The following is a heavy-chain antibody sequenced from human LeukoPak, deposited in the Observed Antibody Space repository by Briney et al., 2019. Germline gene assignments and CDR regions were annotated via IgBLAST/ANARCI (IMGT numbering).Heavy chain of an antibody. Sequence: GGSLRLSCAASGFTVSSNYMSWVRQAPGKGLEWVSTIYSGGSTYYADSVKGRFTGSRDNSRNTLYLQMNTLRAEDTAVYYCARAPEYDSSGYHFDYWGQGTLVTVSS. CDR2: IYSGGST. V-gene: IGHV3-53*01. D-gene: IGHD3-22*01. J-gene: IGHJ4*02. CDR1: GFTVSSNY. CDR3: ARAPEYDSSGYHFDY.